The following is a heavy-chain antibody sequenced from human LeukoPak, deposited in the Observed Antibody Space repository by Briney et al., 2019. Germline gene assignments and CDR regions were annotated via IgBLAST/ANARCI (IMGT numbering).Heavy chain of an antibody. CDR1: GGSISSGGYY. J-gene: IGHJ5*02. Sequence: SETLSLTCTVSGGSISSGGYYWSWIRQHPGKGLEWIGYIYYSGSTYYNPSLKSRVTISVDTSKNQFSLKLSSVTAADTAVYYCARETAPIVVVPAAMGGWFDPWGQGTLVTVSS. CDR2: IYYSGST. CDR3: ARETAPIVVVPAAMGGWFDP. D-gene: IGHD2-2*01. V-gene: IGHV4-61*08.